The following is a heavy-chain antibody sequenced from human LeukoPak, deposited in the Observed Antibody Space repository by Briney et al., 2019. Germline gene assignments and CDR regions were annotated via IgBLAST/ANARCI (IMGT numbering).Heavy chain of an antibody. D-gene: IGHD6-19*01. V-gene: IGHV3-33*01. CDR1: GFTFSSYG. CDR2: IWYDGSNK. CDR3: ARDSGWFRFDY. Sequence: GGSPRLSCAASGFTFSSYGMHWVRQAPGKGLEWVAVIWYDGSNKYYADSVKGRFTISRDNSKNTLYLQMNSLRAEDTAVYYCARDSGWFRFDYWGQGTLVTVSS. J-gene: IGHJ4*02.